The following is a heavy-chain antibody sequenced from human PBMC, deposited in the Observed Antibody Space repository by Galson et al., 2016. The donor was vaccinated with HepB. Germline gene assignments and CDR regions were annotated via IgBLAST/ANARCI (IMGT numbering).Heavy chain of an antibody. CDR2: IYSDTNT. D-gene: IGHD1-26*01. CDR3: ARGRGGATQRYFDY. J-gene: IGHJ4*02. Sequence: SLRLSCAASEFNTYMSWVRQAPGKGLEWVSLIYSDTNTHYADSVKGRFTISRDNSKNTLYLQMGSLRAEDMAVYYCARGRGGATQRYFDYWGRGTLVTVSS. CDR1: EFNTY. V-gene: IGHV3-66*02.